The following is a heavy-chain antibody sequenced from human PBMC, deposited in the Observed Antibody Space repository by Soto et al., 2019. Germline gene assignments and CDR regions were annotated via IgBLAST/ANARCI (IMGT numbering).Heavy chain of an antibody. D-gene: IGHD1-26*01. CDR3: AHAYGGRSLY. CDR2: IYWDDSK. J-gene: IGHJ4*02. Sequence: QITLKESGPTLVKPTQTLTLTCTFSGFSLTTDRVGVGWIRQPPGEALEWLAVIYWDDSKTYRPSLERRLTITTATSTTQVALTLTNIDSLDTATYYCAHAYGGRSLYWGQGTLLTVSS. CDR1: GFSLTTDRVG. V-gene: IGHV2-5*02.